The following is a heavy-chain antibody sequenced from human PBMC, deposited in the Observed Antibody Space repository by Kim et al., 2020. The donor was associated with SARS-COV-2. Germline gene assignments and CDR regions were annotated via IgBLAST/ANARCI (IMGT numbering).Heavy chain of an antibody. J-gene: IGHJ5*02. V-gene: IGHV1-69*13. CDR2: IIPIFGTA. Sequence: SVKVSCKASGGTFSSYAISWVRQAPGQGLEWMGGIIPIFGTANYAQKFQGRVTITADESTSTAYMELSSLRSEDTAVYYCARDHGRAAFNWFDPWGQGTLVTVSS. CDR3: ARDHGRAAFNWFDP. CDR1: GGTFSSYA. D-gene: IGHD1-26*01.